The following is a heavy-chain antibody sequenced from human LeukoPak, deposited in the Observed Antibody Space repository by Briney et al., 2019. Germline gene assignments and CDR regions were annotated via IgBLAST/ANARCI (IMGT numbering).Heavy chain of an antibody. V-gene: IGHV3-7*01. D-gene: IGHD3-16*01. Sequence: GGSLRLSCAASGFAFSNYWMSWVRQPPGKGLEWVANIRNDGSEKYYVDSVKGRFTISRDNAKNTLYLQMNSLRVEDTAVYYCTRINYGWGQGTLVTVSS. CDR3: TRINYG. J-gene: IGHJ4*02. CDR1: GFAFSNYW. CDR2: IRNDGSEK.